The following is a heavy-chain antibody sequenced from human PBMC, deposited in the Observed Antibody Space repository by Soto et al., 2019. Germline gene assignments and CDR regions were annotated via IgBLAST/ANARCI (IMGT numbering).Heavy chain of an antibody. Sequence: GGSLRLSCAASGFTFSSYGMHWVRQAPGKGLEWVAVIWYDGSNKYYADSVKGRFTISRDNSKNTLYLQMNSLRAEDTAVYYCARGARSGSYPPYGYWGQGTLVTVSS. J-gene: IGHJ4*02. D-gene: IGHD3-10*01. CDR3: ARGARSGSYPPYGY. CDR2: IWYDGSNK. V-gene: IGHV3-33*01. CDR1: GFTFSSYG.